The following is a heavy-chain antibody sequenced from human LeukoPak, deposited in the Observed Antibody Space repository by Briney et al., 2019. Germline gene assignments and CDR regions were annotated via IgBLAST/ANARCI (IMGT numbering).Heavy chain of an antibody. Sequence: SETLSLTCAVYGGSFSGYYWSWIRQPPGKGLEWIGYIYYSGSTYYNPSLKSRVTISVDTSKNQFSLKLSSVTAADTAVYYCARVPDHRGAFDIWGQGTMVTVSS. CDR3: ARVPDHRGAFDI. J-gene: IGHJ3*02. V-gene: IGHV4-30-4*08. D-gene: IGHD1-14*01. CDR2: IYYSGST. CDR1: GGSFSGYY.